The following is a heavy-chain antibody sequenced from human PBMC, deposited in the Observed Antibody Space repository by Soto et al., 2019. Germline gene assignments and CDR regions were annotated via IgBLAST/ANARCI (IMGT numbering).Heavy chain of an antibody. V-gene: IGHV4-31*03. J-gene: IGHJ4*02. Sequence: PSETLSLTCSVSGDSISSGVNFWSWIRQHPGKGLEWIGHIYNTGSAYFNPSLKSRAVISVDTPKNHFSLSLRSLTAADTAVYYCARGVAILTGRYFDYWGPGTLVTVSS. CDR1: GDSISSGVNF. D-gene: IGHD3-9*01. CDR3: ARGVAILTGRYFDY. CDR2: IYNTGSA.